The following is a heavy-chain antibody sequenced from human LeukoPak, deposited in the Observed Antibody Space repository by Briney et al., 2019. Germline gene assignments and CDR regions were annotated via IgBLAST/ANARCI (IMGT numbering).Heavy chain of an antibody. D-gene: IGHD3/OR15-3a*01. J-gene: IGHJ6*02. V-gene: IGHV3-23*01. Sequence: GGSLRLSCAASGFTFSNYAMNWVRQAPGKGLEWVSAITGGDGSTYYADSVKGRFTISRDNFKNTLYLRMNSLRAEDTAVYYCAKDKGSGLVDYCYYGMDVWGQGTTVTVSS. CDR1: GFTFSNYA. CDR3: AKDKGSGLVDYCYYGMDV. CDR2: ITGGDGST.